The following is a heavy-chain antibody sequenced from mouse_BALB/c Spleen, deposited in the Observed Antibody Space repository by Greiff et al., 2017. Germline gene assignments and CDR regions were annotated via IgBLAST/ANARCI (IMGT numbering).Heavy chain of an antibody. D-gene: IGHD1-1*01. CDR3: ASHFYGSPFDY. V-gene: IGHV5-6*02. Sequence: EVMLVESGGDLVKPGGSLKLSCAASGFTFSSYGMSWVRQTPDKRLEWVATISSGGSYTYYPDSVKGRFTISRDNAKNTLYLQMSSLKSEDTAMYYCASHFYGSPFDYWGQGTTLTVSS. J-gene: IGHJ2*01. CDR2: ISSGGSYT. CDR1: GFTFSSYG.